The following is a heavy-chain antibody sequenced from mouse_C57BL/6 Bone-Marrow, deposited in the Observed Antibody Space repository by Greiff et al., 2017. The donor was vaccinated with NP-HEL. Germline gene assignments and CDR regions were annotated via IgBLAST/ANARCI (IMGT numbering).Heavy chain of an antibody. J-gene: IGHJ2*01. CDR1: GFTFSNYW. CDR3: TGIITTVVAFDD. Sequence: EVQVVESGGGLVQPGGSMKLSCVASGFTFSNYWMNWVRQSPEKGLEWVAQIRLKSDNYATNYAEPVKGRFTISRDDSKSSVYLQMNNLRAEDTGIDYCTGIITTVVAFDDWGQGTTLTVSS. CDR2: IRLKSDNYAT. V-gene: IGHV6-3*01. D-gene: IGHD1-1*01.